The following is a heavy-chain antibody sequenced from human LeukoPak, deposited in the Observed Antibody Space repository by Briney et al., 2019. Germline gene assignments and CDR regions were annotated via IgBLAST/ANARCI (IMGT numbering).Heavy chain of an antibody. CDR3: ARVVWIAVAGGGFDY. V-gene: IGHV4-4*02. J-gene: IGHJ4*02. D-gene: IGHD6-19*01. Sequence: WVRQPPGKGLEWIGEIYHSGSTNYNPSLKSRVTISVDKSKNQFSLKLSSVTAADTAVYYCARVVWIAVAGGGFDYWGQGTLVTVSS. CDR2: IYHSGST.